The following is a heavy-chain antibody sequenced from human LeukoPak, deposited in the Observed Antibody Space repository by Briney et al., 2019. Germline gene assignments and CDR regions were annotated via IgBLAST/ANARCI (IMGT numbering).Heavy chain of an antibody. CDR2: IRYDGSNK. CDR3: ARSLIIVSSRESYYFDY. V-gene: IGHV3-30*02. J-gene: IGHJ4*02. Sequence: PGGSLRLSCAASGFTFSSYGMHWVRQAPGKGLEWVAFIRYDGSNKYYADSVKGRFTISRDNSKNTLYLQMNSLRAEDTAVYYCARSLIIVSSRESYYFDYWGQGTLVTVSS. D-gene: IGHD2-21*01. CDR1: GFTFSSYG.